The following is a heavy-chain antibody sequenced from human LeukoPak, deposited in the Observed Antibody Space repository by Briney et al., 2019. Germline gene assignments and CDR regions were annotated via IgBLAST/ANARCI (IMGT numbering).Heavy chain of an antibody. D-gene: IGHD3-10*01. CDR1: GFTFSSYS. CDR3: AREVGAITMVRGAPSGYYYYGMDV. J-gene: IGHJ6*02. Sequence: PGGSLRLSCAASGFTFSSYSMNWVRQAPGKGLEWVSYISSSSSTIYYADSVKGRFTISRDNAKNSLYLQMNSLRSEDTAVYYCAREVGAITMVRGAPSGYYYYGMDVWGQGTTVTVSS. CDR2: ISSSSSTI. V-gene: IGHV3-48*01.